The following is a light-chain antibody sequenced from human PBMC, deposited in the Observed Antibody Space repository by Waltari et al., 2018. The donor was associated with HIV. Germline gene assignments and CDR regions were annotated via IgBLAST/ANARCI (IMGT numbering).Light chain of an antibody. V-gene: IGLV1-47*01. Sequence: QSVLTQPPSASGTPGQKVTISCSGGTANIGANFVFWFQQFPGTAPKLPIDRENLSHSGVPARCSVSKSGTSASLTISGLRSDDEAHYFCAVLDDTLGGGVFGGGTKLTVL. J-gene: IGLJ2*01. CDR1: TANIGANF. CDR2: REN. CDR3: AVLDDTLGGGV.